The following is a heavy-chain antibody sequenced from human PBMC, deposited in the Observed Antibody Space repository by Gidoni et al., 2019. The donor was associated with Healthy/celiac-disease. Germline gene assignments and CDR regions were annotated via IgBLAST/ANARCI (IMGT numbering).Heavy chain of an antibody. CDR3: ARLRGYSYGAFDY. D-gene: IGHD5-18*01. J-gene: IGHJ4*02. V-gene: IGHV4-59*08. Sequence: QVQLQESGPGLVTPSETLSLTCTVSGGSISSYYWSWIRQPPGKGLEWIGYIYYSGSTNYNPSLKSRVTISVDTSKNQFSLKLSSVTAADTAVYYCARLRGYSYGAFDYWGQGTLVTVSS. CDR1: GGSISSYY. CDR2: IYYSGST.